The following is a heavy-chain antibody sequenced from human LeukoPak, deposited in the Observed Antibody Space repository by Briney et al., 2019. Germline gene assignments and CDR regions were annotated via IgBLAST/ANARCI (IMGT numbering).Heavy chain of an antibody. V-gene: IGHV3-20*04. Sequence: GGSLRLSCAASGFTFDDYGMSWVRQAPGKGLEWVSGINWNGGSTVYADSVKGRFTISRDNAKNSLYLQMNSLRAEDTALYYCAREGKTSDYYYYYMDVWGKGPRSPSP. CDR1: GFTFDDYG. CDR3: AREGKTSDYYYYYMDV. CDR2: INWNGGST. D-gene: IGHD4-23*01. J-gene: IGHJ6*03.